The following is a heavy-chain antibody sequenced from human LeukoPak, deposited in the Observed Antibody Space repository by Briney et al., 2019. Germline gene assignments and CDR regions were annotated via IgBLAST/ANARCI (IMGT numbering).Heavy chain of an antibody. CDR3: AKTTYYDILTGYQRTFYFDY. CDR1: GFTFRTFG. Sequence: GGSLRLSCAASGFTFRTFGMHWVRQAPGKGLEWVAFIRYDGADKFYADSVKGRFTISRDNSKNTAYLQMSSLRAEDTAVYYCAKTTYYDILTGYQRTFYFDYWGQGTLVTVSS. J-gene: IGHJ4*02. CDR2: IRYDGADK. D-gene: IGHD3-9*01. V-gene: IGHV3-30*02.